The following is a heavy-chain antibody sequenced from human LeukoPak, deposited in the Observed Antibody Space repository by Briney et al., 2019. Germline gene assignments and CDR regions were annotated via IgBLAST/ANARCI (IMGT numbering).Heavy chain of an antibody. CDR2: IDSDGSDT. J-gene: IGHJ4*02. CDR3: ARVDVWGSFRSHY. CDR1: GFTFSSYW. D-gene: IGHD3-16*02. V-gene: IGHV3-74*01. Sequence: GGSLRLSCAASGFTFSSYWMHWVRQAPGEGLMWVSRIDSDGSDTSYADSVKGRFTISRDNAKNTLYLQMNSLRVEDTAVYYCARVDVWGSFRSHYWGQGTLVTVSS.